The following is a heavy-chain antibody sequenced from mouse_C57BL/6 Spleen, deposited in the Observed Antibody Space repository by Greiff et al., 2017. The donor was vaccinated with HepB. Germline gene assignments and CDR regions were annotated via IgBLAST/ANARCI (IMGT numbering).Heavy chain of an antibody. V-gene: IGHV1-4*01. CDR3: ARYVGYDYDEYYFDY. D-gene: IGHD2-4*01. J-gene: IGHJ2*01. CDR1: GYTFTSYT. CDR2: INPSSGYT. Sequence: QVHVKQSGAELARPGASVKMSCKASGYTFTSYTMHWVKQRPGQGLEWIGYINPSSGYTKYNQKFKDKATLTADKSSSTAYMQLSSLTSEDSAVYYCARYVGYDYDEYYFDYWGQGTTLTVSS.